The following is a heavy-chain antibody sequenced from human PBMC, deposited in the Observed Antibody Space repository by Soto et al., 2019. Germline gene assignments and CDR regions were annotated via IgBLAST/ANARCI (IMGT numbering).Heavy chain of an antibody. V-gene: IGHV3-23*01. CDR1: GFTFSSYA. J-gene: IGHJ6*02. D-gene: IGHD6-13*01. CDR2: ISGSGGST. Sequence: GGPLRLSCAASGFTFSSYAMSWVRQAPGKGLEWVSAISGSGGSTYYADSVKGRFTISRDNSKNTLYLQMNSLRAEDTAVYYCAKWGAAAGNNYYYYYGMDVWGQGTTVTVSS. CDR3: AKWGAAAGNNYYYYYGMDV.